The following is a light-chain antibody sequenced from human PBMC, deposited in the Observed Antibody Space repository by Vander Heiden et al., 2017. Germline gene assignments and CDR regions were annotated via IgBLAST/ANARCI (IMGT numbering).Light chain of an antibody. V-gene: IGKV1D-12*01. CDR1: QGINNW. Sequence: DTKMTQSPFSVSASVGDRVTITCRASQGINNWLAWYQQKPGKAPKLLIYATSNLEGGVPSRFSGSGSGTDFTLTISSLQPEDFAIYYCQQANSFPLTFGGGTKVEIK. CDR2: ATS. J-gene: IGKJ4*01. CDR3: QQANSFPLT.